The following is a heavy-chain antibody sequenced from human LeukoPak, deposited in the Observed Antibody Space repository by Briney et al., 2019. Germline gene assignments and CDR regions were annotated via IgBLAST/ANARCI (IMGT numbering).Heavy chain of an antibody. CDR2: IIPILGIA. CDR3: ARVSWYYYDSSGSALLYYYMDV. CDR1: GGTFTSYT. J-gene: IGHJ6*03. Sequence: SVKVSCKASGGTFTSYTISWVRQPHGQGLEWMGRIIPILGIANYAQKFQGKATITADKSTSTAYMELSSLRSEDTAVYYCARVSWYYYDSSGSALLYYYMDVWGKGTTVTVSS. D-gene: IGHD3-22*01. V-gene: IGHV1-69*02.